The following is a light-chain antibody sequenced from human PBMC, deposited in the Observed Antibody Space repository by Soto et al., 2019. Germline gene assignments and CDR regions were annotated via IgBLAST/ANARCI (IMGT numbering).Light chain of an antibody. CDR3: QQYNSYLTWT. J-gene: IGKJ1*01. Sequence: DIQMTQSPSTLSASVGDRVTITCRASQSISSWLAWYQQKPGKAPKLLIYDASSLDSGVPSRFSGSGSGTEFTLTISSLQPDDFATYYCQQYNSYLTWTFGQGTKVEIK. CDR1: QSISSW. CDR2: DAS. V-gene: IGKV1-5*01.